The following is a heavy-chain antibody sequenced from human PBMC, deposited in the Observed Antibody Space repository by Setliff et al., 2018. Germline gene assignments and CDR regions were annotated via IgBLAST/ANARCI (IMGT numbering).Heavy chain of an antibody. CDR1: GFTLSNYA. Sequence: LRLSCAASGFTLSNYAMHWVRQAPGTGLEWVAIISYDGSNRYYAESLKGRFIISRDNSKNTVYLQMSSLGAEDTAVYYCARAADSYGPPRSYMDVWGKGTTVTVSS. CDR2: ISYDGSNR. J-gene: IGHJ6*03. CDR3: ARAADSYGPPRSYMDV. V-gene: IGHV3-30*04. D-gene: IGHD5-18*01.